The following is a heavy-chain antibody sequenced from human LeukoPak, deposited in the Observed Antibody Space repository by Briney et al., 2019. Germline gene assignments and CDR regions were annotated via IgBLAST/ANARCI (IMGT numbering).Heavy chain of an antibody. CDR2: IGSSSSHI. J-gene: IGHJ3*02. CDR1: GFTFSSYS. D-gene: IGHD1-26*01. Sequence: GGSLRLSCAASGFTFSSYSMNWVRQAPGKGLEWVSSIGSSSSHIYYADSVKGRFTISRDNAKNTLYLQMSSLRAEDTAFYYCARLSGSYSFDIWGQGTMVTVSS. CDR3: ARLSGSYSFDI. V-gene: IGHV3-21*04.